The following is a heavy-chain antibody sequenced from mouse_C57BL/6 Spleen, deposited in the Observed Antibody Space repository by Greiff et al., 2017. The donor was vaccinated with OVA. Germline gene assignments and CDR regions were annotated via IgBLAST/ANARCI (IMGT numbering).Heavy chain of an antibody. Sequence: QVQLQQPGAELVKPGASVKLSCKASGYTFTSYWMHWVKQRPGRGLEWLGRIDPNSGGTKYNEKVKSKATLTVDKHSSTAYMQLSSLTSEDSSVYYFATYGSSHYYAMDYWGQGTSVTVSS. CDR3: ATYGSSHYYAMDY. CDR2: IDPNSGGT. J-gene: IGHJ4*01. CDR1: GYTFTSYW. V-gene: IGHV1-72*01. D-gene: IGHD1-1*01.